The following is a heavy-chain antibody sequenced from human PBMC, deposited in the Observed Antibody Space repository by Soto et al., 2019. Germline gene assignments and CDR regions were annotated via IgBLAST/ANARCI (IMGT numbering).Heavy chain of an antibody. V-gene: IGHV1-18*01. Sequence: QVELVQSGAEVKKPGASVKVSCKASGYTFTSYGISWLRQAPGQGLEWMGWISAYNGNTNYAQKLQGRVTMTTDTSTSTAYMELRILRSDDTAVYYCARGRVVPVFYHYYGMDVWGQGTTVTVSS. J-gene: IGHJ6*02. D-gene: IGHD2-2*01. CDR3: ARGRVVPVFYHYYGMDV. CDR2: ISAYNGNT. CDR1: GYTFTSYG.